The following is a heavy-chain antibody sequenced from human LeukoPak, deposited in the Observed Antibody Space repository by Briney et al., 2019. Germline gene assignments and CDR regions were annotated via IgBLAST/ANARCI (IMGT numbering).Heavy chain of an antibody. D-gene: IGHD3-22*01. J-gene: IGHJ3*02. Sequence: GASVKVSCKTSGYTFSSFGISWVRQAPGQGLEWMGWISGYNGDTNYEQKLQGRVTMTTDTSTSTAYMELSSLRSEDMAVYYCARVQYYYDSSGYSRAFDIWGQGTMVTVSS. CDR3: ARVQYYYDSSGYSRAFDI. V-gene: IGHV1-18*03. CDR1: GYTFSSFG. CDR2: ISGYNGDT.